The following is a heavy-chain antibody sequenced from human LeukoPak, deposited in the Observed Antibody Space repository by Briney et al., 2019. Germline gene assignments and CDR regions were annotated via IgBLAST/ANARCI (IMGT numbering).Heavy chain of an antibody. CDR3: ASGIGRGLTSSGWYGKSDY. Sequence: NPSETLSLTCAVYGGSFSGYYWSWIRQPPGKGLEWIGEINHSGSTNYNPSLKSRVTISVDTSKNQFSLKLSSVTAADTAVYYCASGIGRGLTSSGWYGKSDYWGQGTLVTASS. CDR2: INHSGST. V-gene: IGHV4-34*01. D-gene: IGHD6-19*01. J-gene: IGHJ4*02. CDR1: GGSFSGYY.